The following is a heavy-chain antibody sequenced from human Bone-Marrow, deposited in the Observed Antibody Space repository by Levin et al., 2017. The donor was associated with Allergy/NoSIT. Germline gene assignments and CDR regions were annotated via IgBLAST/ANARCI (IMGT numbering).Heavy chain of an antibody. CDR2: VYYSGST. CDR1: SNSISTYY. CDR3: ARTRGDYGDFGMGFGGFDM. V-gene: IGHV4-59*01. D-gene: IGHD4-17*01. Sequence: SETLSLTCSIFSNSISTYYWSWIRQSPGRGLEWIGYVYYSGSTNYNPSLKSRVTVSLDTSKKQFSLKLRSVTAADTAVYYCARTRGDYGDFGMGFGGFDMWGQGTMVTVSS. J-gene: IGHJ3*02.